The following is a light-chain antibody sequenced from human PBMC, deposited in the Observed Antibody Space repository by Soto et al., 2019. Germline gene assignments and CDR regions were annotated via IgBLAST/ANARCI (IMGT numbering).Light chain of an antibody. V-gene: IGKV3-11*01. CDR2: DAY. Sequence: EIVLTQSPATLSLSPGERATLSCRASQSVSSYLAWYQQTPGQAPRLLIYDAYIRATGIPARLSGSGSGTDFTLTISSLEPEDSAVYYCKQRSSWHKKFGQGYKLDIK. CDR3: KQRSSWHKK. J-gene: IGKJ1*01. CDR1: QSVSSY.